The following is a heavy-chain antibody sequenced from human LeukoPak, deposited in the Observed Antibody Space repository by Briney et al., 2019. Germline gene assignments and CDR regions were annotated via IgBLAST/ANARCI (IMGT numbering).Heavy chain of an antibody. V-gene: IGHV3-23*01. Sequence: GGSLRLSCAASGFTFSSYAMSWVRQAPGRGLEWVSVISGSGDSTYYADSVKGRFTISRDNSKNTLYLQMNSLRAEDTAVYYCAKDLSLVRGVTTNWYFDLWGRGTLVTVSS. J-gene: IGHJ2*01. CDR2: ISGSGDST. CDR3: AKDLSLVRGVTTNWYFDL. D-gene: IGHD3-10*01. CDR1: GFTFSSYA.